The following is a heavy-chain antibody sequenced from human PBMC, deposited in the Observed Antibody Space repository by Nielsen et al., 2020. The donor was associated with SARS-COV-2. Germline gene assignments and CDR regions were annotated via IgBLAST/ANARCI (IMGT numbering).Heavy chain of an antibody. D-gene: IGHD3-16*01. J-gene: IGHJ6*02. CDR2: IYYSGST. CDR3: ARGAVTTFGSGPRYGMDV. V-gene: IGHV4-31*03. CDR1: GDSISSGGYY. Sequence: SETLSLTCTVSGDSISSGGYYWSWIRQHPGKGLEWIGYIYYSGSTYYNPSLKSRVTISVDTSKNQFSLKLSSVTAADTAVYYCARGAVTTFGSGPRYGMDVWGQGTTVTVSS.